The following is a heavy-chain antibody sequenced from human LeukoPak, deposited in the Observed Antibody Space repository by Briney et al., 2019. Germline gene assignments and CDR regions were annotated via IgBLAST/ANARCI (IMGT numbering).Heavy chain of an antibody. J-gene: IGHJ4*02. CDR3: ARAIYDSSGYLSPHFDY. Sequence: TGGSLRLSCAASGFTFSSYAMSWVRQAPGKGLEWVSAIGTAGDTYYPGSVKGRFTIPRENAKNSLYLQMNSLRAGDTAVYYCARAIYDSSGYLSPHFDYWGQGTLVTVSS. V-gene: IGHV3-13*01. D-gene: IGHD3-22*01. CDR2: IGTAGDT. CDR1: GFTFSSYA.